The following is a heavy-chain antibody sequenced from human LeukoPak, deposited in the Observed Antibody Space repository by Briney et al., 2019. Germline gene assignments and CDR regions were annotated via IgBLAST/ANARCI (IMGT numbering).Heavy chain of an antibody. Sequence: ASVKVSCKASGYTFTSYYMHWVRQAPGQGLEWMGWINPNSGGTNYAQKFQGRVTMTRDTSISTAYMELSRLRSDDTAVYYCARGNGQDRAEYFQHWGQGTLVTVSS. CDR3: ARGNGQDRAEYFQH. CDR1: GYTFTSYY. J-gene: IGHJ1*01. D-gene: IGHD2-8*01. V-gene: IGHV1-2*02. CDR2: INPNSGGT.